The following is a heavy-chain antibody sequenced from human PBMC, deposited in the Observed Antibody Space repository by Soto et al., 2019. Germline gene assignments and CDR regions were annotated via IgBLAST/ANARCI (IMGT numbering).Heavy chain of an antibody. CDR3: ARVLYCGSGRYSPYGMDV. D-gene: IGHD3-10*01. J-gene: IGHJ6*02. Sequence: QVQLVQSGAEVKKPGSSVKVSCKTSGVSFNNNGIGWVRQAPGQGLEWMGGVNPPCRTSNYARKVQGRFSITADASKGTVNMELSSLTSEDTAQYYCARVLYCGSGRYSPYGMDVWGQGTTFTVSS. CDR2: VNPPCRTS. V-gene: IGHV1-69*01. CDR1: GVSFNNNG.